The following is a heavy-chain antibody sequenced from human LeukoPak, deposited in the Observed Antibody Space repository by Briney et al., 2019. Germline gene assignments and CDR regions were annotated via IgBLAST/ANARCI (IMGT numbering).Heavy chain of an antibody. J-gene: IGHJ4*02. D-gene: IGHD2-21*02. CDR2: IWYDGSNR. CDR3: ARDRLEVTHFDY. V-gene: IGHV3-33*01. Sequence: GGPLRLSCAASGFTFSSYGMHWVRQAPGKGLEWVAVIWYDGSNRYYAESVKGRFTISRDNSKNTMYLQMESLRAEDTAVYYCARDRLEVTHFDYWGQGTLVTVSS. CDR1: GFTFSSYG.